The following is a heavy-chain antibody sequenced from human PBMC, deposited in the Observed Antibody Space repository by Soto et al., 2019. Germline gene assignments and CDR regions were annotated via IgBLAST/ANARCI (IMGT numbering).Heavy chain of an antibody. Sequence: PSATLSLTCTVSGGSISSSSYYWGWIRQPPRKGLEWIGSIYYSGSTYYNPSLKSRVTISVDTSKNQFSLKLSSVTAADTAVYYCARRSVAGRIYYYYYGLDVWGQGTTVTVSS. V-gene: IGHV4-39*01. J-gene: IGHJ6*02. CDR1: GGSISSSSYY. CDR3: ARRSVAGRIYYYYYGLDV. D-gene: IGHD6-19*01. CDR2: IYYSGST.